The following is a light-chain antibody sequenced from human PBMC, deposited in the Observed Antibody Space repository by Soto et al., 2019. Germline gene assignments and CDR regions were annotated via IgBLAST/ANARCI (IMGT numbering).Light chain of an antibody. CDR1: HTVTSAY. V-gene: IGKV3-20*01. CDR2: GAT. J-gene: IGKJ4*01. Sequence: EVVLTQSPGTLSLSPGERATLSCRASHTVTSAYIAWYQQKAGQAPRLLIHGATSRATAIPDRFSGSGSGTDFTLTISRLEPGDFALYFCHHYGSSPLTFGGGTKVEI. CDR3: HHYGSSPLT.